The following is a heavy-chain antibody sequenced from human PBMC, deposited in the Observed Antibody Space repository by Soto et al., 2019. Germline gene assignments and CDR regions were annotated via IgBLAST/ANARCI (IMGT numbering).Heavy chain of an antibody. V-gene: IGHV3-48*01. Sequence: PGGSLRLSCAASGFAFSSDSMNWVRQAPGKGLEWVSFISSSSSTIYYADSVKGRFTISRDNAKNSLYLQMNSLRAEDTAVYYCARDMIVVVAGGNLIDYWGQGTLVTVSS. D-gene: IGHD2-15*01. CDR2: ISSSSSTI. CDR1: GFAFSSDS. J-gene: IGHJ4*02. CDR3: ARDMIVVVAGGNLIDY.